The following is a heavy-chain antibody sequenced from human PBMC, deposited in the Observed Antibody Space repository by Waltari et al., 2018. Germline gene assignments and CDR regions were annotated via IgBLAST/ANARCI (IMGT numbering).Heavy chain of an antibody. J-gene: IGHJ5*01. D-gene: IGHD3-10*02. Sequence: EVQLVESGGDLVQPGGSLRLSCAVSGFTLSDFWMHWVRQVPGKGLVWVARISEHGTTINYAESGRGRFTIYRDYAQNTLYLQMNSLRVEDTAVYYCVRDMFGPLDSWGQGTLVTVSS. V-gene: IGHV3-74*01. CDR3: VRDMFGPLDS. CDR2: ISEHGTTI. CDR1: GFTLSDFW.